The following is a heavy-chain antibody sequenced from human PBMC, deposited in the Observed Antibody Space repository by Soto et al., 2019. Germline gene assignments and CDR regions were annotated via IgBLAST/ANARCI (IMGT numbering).Heavy chain of an antibody. CDR1: VGTFSSYA. CDR3: ASTTVTTSYYCDVMDV. V-gene: IGHV1-69*13. J-gene: IGHJ6*02. Sequence: SVKVSCKASVGTFSSYAISWVRQAPGQGLEWMGGIIPIFGTANYAQKFQGRVTITADESTSTAYMELSSLRSEDTAVYYCASTTVTTSYYCDVMDVPGQRSTV. D-gene: IGHD4-17*01. CDR2: IIPIFGTA.